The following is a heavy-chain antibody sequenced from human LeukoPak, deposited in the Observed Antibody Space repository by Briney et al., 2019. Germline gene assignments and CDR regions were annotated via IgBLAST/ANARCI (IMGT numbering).Heavy chain of an antibody. CDR2: ISAYNGNT. CDR3: ARRVDSAPYYYDSSGYYYYFDY. Sequence: ASVKVSCKASGYTFTSYGISWVRQAPGQGLEWMGWISAYNGNTNYAQKLQGRVTMTTDTSTSTAYMELRSLRSDDTAVYYCARRVDSAPYYYDSSGYYYYFDYWGQGTLVTVSS. J-gene: IGHJ4*02. CDR1: GYTFTSYG. D-gene: IGHD3-22*01. V-gene: IGHV1-18*01.